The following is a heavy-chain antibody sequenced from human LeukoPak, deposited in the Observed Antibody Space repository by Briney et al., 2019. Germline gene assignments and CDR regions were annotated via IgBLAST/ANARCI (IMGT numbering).Heavy chain of an antibody. V-gene: IGHV5-51*01. D-gene: IGHD3-22*01. Sequence: GESLKISCKGSGYSFTSYWIGWVRQMPGKGLEWMGLIYPGDSNTRYSPSFQGQVTISADTSISTAFLQWGSLKASDTAIYYCARLYYYDSSDYYSGDAFDIWGHGTMVTVSS. CDR1: GYSFTSYW. J-gene: IGHJ3*02. CDR3: ARLYYYDSSDYYSGDAFDI. CDR2: IYPGDSNT.